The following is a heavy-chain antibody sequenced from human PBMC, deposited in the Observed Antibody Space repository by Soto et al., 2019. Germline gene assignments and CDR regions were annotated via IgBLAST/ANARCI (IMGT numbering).Heavy chain of an antibody. CDR3: VKDPGPTYYYYGMDV. J-gene: IGHJ6*02. CDR1: GYTFSSYY. V-gene: IGHV1-46*04. CDR2: INPNGGST. Sequence: ASVKVSCKASGYTFSSYYIHWVRQAKGQGLEWIGIINPNGGSTYYADSVKGRFTTSRDNSKNTLYLQMSSLRAEDTAVYYCVKDPGPTYYYYGMDVWGQGTTVTVSS.